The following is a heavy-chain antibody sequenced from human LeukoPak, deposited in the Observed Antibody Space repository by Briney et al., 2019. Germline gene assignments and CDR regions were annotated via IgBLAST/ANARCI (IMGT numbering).Heavy chain of an antibody. CDR3: AASHRPYFDYPPWFDP. V-gene: IGHV3-23*01. CDR1: GFTFSSYA. J-gene: IGHJ5*02. CDR2: ISGSGGST. D-gene: IGHD3-9*01. Sequence: PGGSLRLSCAASGFTFSSYAMSWVRQAPGKGLEWVSAISGSGGSTYYADSVKGRFTISRDNSKNTLYLQMNSLRAEDTAVYYCAASHRPYFDYPPWFDPWGQGTLVTVSS.